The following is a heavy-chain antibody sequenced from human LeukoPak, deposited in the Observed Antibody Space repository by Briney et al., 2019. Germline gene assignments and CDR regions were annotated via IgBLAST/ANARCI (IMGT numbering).Heavy chain of an antibody. Sequence: PSETLSLTCAVYGGSFSSYYWSWIRQPPGKGLEWIGEINHSGSTNYNPSLKSRVTISLDTSKNQFSLKLSSVTAADTAVYYCAREPLWGNWFDPWGQGTLVTVSS. D-gene: IGHD1-26*01. CDR2: INHSGST. J-gene: IGHJ5*02. CDR1: GGSFSSYY. V-gene: IGHV4-34*01. CDR3: AREPLWGNWFDP.